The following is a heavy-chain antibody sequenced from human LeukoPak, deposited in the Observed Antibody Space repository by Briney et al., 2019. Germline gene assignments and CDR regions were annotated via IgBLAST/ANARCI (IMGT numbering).Heavy chain of an antibody. CDR3: ASPGQYYYGSSHWYFDV. CDR2: NYAGDKT. Sequence: GGSLRVSCAASGFTVSNNYISWVRQAPGKGLEWVSVNYAGDKTYYADSVKGRFTISRDNSKNTLYLQMNSLRAEDTAVYHCASPGQYYYGSSHWYFDVWGRGTVVTVSS. CDR1: GFTVSNNY. D-gene: IGHD3-16*01. J-gene: IGHJ2*01. V-gene: IGHV3-66*02.